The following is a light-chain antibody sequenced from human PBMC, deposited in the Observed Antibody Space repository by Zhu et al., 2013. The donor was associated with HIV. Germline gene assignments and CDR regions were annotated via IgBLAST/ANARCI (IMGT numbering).Light chain of an antibody. CDR1: QSVESY. V-gene: IGKV1-5*03. CDR3: QQYNSYPWT. Sequence: DIQMTQSPSTLSASVGDRVTITCRASQSVESYLAWYQQRPGQAPKLLIYKSSSLQTGVPARFLGSGSGTDFALTISGLQPDDFATYFCQQYNSYPWTFGRGPG. CDR2: KSS. J-gene: IGKJ1*01.